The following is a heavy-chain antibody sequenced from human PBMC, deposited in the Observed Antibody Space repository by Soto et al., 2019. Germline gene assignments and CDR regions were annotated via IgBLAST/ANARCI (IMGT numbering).Heavy chain of an antibody. CDR2: IIPVFGTP. Sequence: SVKVSCKATGGSVSNSAFSWVRQAPGQGLEWMGGIIPVFGTPKSAQKFQARVTISADESTSTAYMDLYSLTSGDTALYYCARGSGRWLQHYEIDAFEMWGQGTMVTVSS. V-gene: IGHV1-69*13. CDR3: ARGSGRWLQHYEIDAFEM. CDR1: GGSVSNSA. D-gene: IGHD5-12*01. J-gene: IGHJ3*02.